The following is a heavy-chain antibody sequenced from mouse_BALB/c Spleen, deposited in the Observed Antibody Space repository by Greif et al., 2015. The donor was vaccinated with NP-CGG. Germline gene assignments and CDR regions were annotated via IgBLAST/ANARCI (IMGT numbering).Heavy chain of an antibody. CDR2: IDPANGNT. J-gene: IGHJ2*01. V-gene: IGHV14-3*02. CDR3: ARLYYGSSLDY. Sequence: VQLKESGAELVKPGASVKLSCTASGFNIKDTYMHWVKQRPEQGLEWIGRIDPANGNTKYDPKFQGKATITADTSSNTAYLQLSSLTSEDTAVYYCARLYYGSSLDYWGQGTTLTVSS. D-gene: IGHD1-1*01. CDR1: GFNIKDTY.